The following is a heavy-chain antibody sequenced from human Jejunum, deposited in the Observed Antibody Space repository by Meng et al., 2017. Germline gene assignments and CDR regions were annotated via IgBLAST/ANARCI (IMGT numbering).Heavy chain of an antibody. V-gene: IGHV4-4*02. CDR1: GGSISSSDW. J-gene: IGHJ4*02. Sequence: QGQLRESGPGLLKPSGTLSLTCGVSGGSISSSDWWSWVRQPPGKGLEWIGEIHHSGSTNYNPSLKSRVTISVDKSKNQFSLKLSSVTAADTAVYYCAREWSGSFRHFDYWGQGTLVTVPS. CDR2: IHHSGST. CDR3: AREWSGSFRHFDY. D-gene: IGHD3-16*02.